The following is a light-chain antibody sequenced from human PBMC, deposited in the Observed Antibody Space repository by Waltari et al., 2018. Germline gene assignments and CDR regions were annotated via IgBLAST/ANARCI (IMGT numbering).Light chain of an antibody. V-gene: IGLV1-51*01. J-gene: IGLJ1*01. Sequence: QSVWTQPPSVSAAPGQKVTISCSGSKSNIGTNYVPRYQHPPGPATKVLIYENNKRPSEIPDRFSASKSGTSTTLDITGLQAGDEADYHCGTWDSSLSAHVFGTGTRVTVL. CDR1: KSNIGTNY. CDR2: ENN. CDR3: GTWDSSLSAHV.